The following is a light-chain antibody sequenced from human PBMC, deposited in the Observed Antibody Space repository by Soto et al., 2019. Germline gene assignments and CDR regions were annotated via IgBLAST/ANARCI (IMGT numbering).Light chain of an antibody. CDR3: QQRSNWPVT. J-gene: IGKJ1*01. CDR1: QRVSRY. Sequence: EIVLTQSPGTLSLSPGEKATLSCRASQRVSRYLAWYQQKPGQAPRLLIYDASTRATGISARFSGSGAGTDFTLTISSLESEDFAVYYCQQRSNWPVTFGQGTKVEVK. V-gene: IGKV3-11*01. CDR2: DAS.